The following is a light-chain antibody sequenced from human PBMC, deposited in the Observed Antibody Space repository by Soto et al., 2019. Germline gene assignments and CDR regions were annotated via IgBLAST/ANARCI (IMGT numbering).Light chain of an antibody. V-gene: IGKV3-20*01. CDR1: QSVSSSD. CDR2: GAS. CDR3: HHYGSSRT. J-gene: IGKJ1*01. Sequence: EIVLTQSPGTLSLSPGERATFSCRASQSVSSSDLAWYQQNPGQAPRLLIYGASTRATGIPDRFSGSGSGIDFTLTISRLEPEDFAVYYCHHYGSSRTFGQGTKVEI.